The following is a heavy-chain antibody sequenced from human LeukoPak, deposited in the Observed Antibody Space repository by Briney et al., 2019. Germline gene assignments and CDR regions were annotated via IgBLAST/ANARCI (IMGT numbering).Heavy chain of an antibody. CDR3: AKDLGYRIGQTDY. Sequence: SVKVSCKASGGTFSSYAISWVRQAPGQGLEWMGGIIPIFGTANYAQKFQGRVTITADESTSTAYMELSSLRSEDTAVYYCAKDLGYRIGQTDYWGQGTLVTVSS. V-gene: IGHV1-69*13. CDR2: IIPIFGTA. J-gene: IGHJ4*02. CDR1: GGTFSSYA. D-gene: IGHD6-13*01.